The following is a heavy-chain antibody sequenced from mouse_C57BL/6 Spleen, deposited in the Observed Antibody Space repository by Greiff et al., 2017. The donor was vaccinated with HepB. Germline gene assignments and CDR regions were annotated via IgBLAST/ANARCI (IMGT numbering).Heavy chain of an antibody. CDR2: INPYNGDT. CDR1: GYSFTGYF. D-gene: IGHD1-1*01. CDR3: AKDYYGSSYLYYYAMDY. V-gene: IGHV1-37*01. Sequence: VQLKESGPELVKPGASVKISCKASGYSFTGYFMNWVKQSHGKSLEWIGRINPYNGDTFYNQKFKGKATLTVDKSSSTAHMELLSLTSEDFAVYYCAKDYYGSSYLYYYAMDYWGQGTSVTVSS. J-gene: IGHJ4*01.